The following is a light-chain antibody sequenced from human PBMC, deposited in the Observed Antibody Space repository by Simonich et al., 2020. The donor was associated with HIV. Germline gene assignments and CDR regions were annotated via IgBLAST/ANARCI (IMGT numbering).Light chain of an antibody. V-gene: IGKV3-20*01. CDR1: QSVSSSY. CDR2: GAS. J-gene: IGKJ1*01. Sequence: EIVLTQSPGTLSLSPGERATLSCRASQSVSSSYLAWYQQKPGQAPRLLIYGASSRATGIPDRFSGSGSGTDFTLTINSLQSEDFALYYCQQYRKWWTFGQGTKVEIK. CDR3: QQYRKWWT.